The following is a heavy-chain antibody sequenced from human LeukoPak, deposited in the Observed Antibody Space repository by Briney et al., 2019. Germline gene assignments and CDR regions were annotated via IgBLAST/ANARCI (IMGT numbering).Heavy chain of an antibody. D-gene: IGHD6-13*01. CDR1: GFMFSSNW. J-gene: IGHJ4*02. Sequence: GGSLRLSCAASGFMFSSNWMSWVRLAPGKGLEWVANIKEDGTETYYVDPVKGRFTISRDNAKNSLYLQMNSLRVEDTAVYYCAKWAAGTFFDYWGQGTLVTVSS. CDR3: AKWAAGTFFDY. V-gene: IGHV3-7*03. CDR2: IKEDGTET.